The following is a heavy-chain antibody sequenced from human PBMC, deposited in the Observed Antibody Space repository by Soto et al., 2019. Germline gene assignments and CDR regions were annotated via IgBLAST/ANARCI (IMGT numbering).Heavy chain of an antibody. V-gene: IGHV4-30-4*01. CDR1: GGSIRSGDYY. J-gene: IGHJ4*02. CDR3: AREIMAADHFDY. Sequence: QIQLHESGPGLVKPSQTLSLTCTVCGGSIRSGDYYWSWIRQTPERGLEWCGYVHYSGNTFYNPSLKSRATISLDTSRNQFSLNLSSVTAADSAVYYCAREIMAADHFDYWGQGALVTVSS. CDR2: VHYSGNT. D-gene: IGHD6-13*01.